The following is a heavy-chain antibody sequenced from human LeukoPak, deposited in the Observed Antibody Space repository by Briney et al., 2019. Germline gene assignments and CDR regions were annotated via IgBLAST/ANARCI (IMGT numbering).Heavy chain of an antibody. J-gene: IGHJ4*02. D-gene: IGHD7-27*01. CDR1: GYTFTGYY. Sequence: GASVKVSCKATGYTFTGYYMHWVRQAPGQGLEWMGWINPNSGGTNYAQKFQGRVTMTEDTSTDTAYMELSSLRSEDTAVYYCATPLGNWAFDYWGQGTLVTVSS. V-gene: IGHV1-2*02. CDR2: INPNSGGT. CDR3: ATPLGNWAFDY.